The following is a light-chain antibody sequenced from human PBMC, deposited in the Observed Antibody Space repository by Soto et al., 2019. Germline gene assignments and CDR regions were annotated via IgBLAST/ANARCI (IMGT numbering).Light chain of an antibody. J-gene: IGLJ1*01. CDR1: GSDVGFYNY. Sequence: QSALTQPASVSGSPGQSITISCTGTGSDVGFYNYVSWYQQHPGKAPKLMIYDVSNRPSGVSNRFSASKSGITASLTISGLQAEDEADYYRSSYTGSSALYVFGTGTKLTVL. CDR3: SSYTGSSALYV. CDR2: DVS. V-gene: IGLV2-14*03.